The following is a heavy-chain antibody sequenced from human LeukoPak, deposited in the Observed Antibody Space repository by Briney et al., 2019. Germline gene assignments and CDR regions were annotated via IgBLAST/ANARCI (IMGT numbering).Heavy chain of an antibody. CDR2: ISSSGSTI. V-gene: IGHV3-48*03. CDR3: ARDGTHPPGYYYDSSGYSPYFDY. Sequence: GGSLRLSCAASGFTFSSYEMNWVRQAPGKGLEWVSYISSSGSTIYYADSVKGRFTISRDNAKNSLYLQMNSLRAEDTAVYYCARDGTHPPGYYYDSSGYSPYFDYWGQGTLVTVSS. D-gene: IGHD3-22*01. CDR1: GFTFSSYE. J-gene: IGHJ4*02.